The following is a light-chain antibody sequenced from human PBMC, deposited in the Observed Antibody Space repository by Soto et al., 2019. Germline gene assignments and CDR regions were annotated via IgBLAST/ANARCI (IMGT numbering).Light chain of an antibody. CDR2: DMS. CDR3: HQRYNWPRVT. CDR1: QSVSNS. J-gene: IGKJ5*01. V-gene: IGKV3-11*01. Sequence: EIVLTQSPATLSLSPGERVTLSCRASQSVSNSLAWYQQKPGQPPRLLIYDMSNRATGIPARFSGSGSGTDFTLTITSLEPEDFAVYFCHQRYNWPRVTFGQGTQLEIK.